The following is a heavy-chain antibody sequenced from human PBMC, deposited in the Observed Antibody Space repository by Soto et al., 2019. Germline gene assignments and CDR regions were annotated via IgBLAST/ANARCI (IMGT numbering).Heavy chain of an antibody. Sequence: GGSLRLSCAASGFTFSSYWMSWVRQAPGKGLEWVANIKQDGSEKYYVDSVKGRFTISRDNAKNSLYLQMNSLRAEDTAVYYCARGPHIVVVIANSAGAFDYWGQGTLVTVSS. V-gene: IGHV3-7*01. CDR1: GFTFSSYW. D-gene: IGHD2-21*01. J-gene: IGHJ4*02. CDR3: ARGPHIVVVIANSAGAFDY. CDR2: IKQDGSEK.